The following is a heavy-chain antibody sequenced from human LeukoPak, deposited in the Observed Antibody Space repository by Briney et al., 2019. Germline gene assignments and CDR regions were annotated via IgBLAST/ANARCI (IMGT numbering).Heavy chain of an antibody. CDR1: GFTFSTFW. Sequence: PGGSLRLSCVASGFTFSTFWMNWVRQAPGKGLEWVANIKQDGSENYYVDCVKGRFTISRDNAKNSLYLQMNSLRAEDTAVYYCARDTGSFDYWGQGALVTVSS. D-gene: IGHD1-26*01. J-gene: IGHJ4*02. CDR3: ARDTGSFDY. CDR2: IKQDGSEN. V-gene: IGHV3-7*01.